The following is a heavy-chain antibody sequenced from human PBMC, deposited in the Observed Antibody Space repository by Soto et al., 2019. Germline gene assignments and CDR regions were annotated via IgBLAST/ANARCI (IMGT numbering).Heavy chain of an antibody. CDR2: INPNSCGT. CDR3: ARDRLPLDYYDSSSLDS. D-gene: IGHD3-22*01. Sequence: ASVKVSCKASGYTFTGYYMHWVRQAPGQGLEWMGWINPNSCGTNYAQKFQGRVTMTRDTSISTAYTELSRLRSDDTAVYYCARDRLPLDYYDSSSLDSWGQGTLVPVSS. CDR1: GYTFTGYY. J-gene: IGHJ4*02. V-gene: IGHV1-2*02.